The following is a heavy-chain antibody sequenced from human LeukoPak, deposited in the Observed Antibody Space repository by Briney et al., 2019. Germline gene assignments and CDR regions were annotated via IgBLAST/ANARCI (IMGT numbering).Heavy chain of an antibody. CDR3: ARRDLRSRNTLDQLLYFDD. CDR1: GFTFSSYA. V-gene: IGHV3-23*01. CDR2: ISGSGGST. J-gene: IGHJ4*02. Sequence: GGSLRLSCAASGFTFSSYAMSWVRQGPGKGLEWVSAISGSGGSTYYADSVKGRFTISRDNSKNTLYLQMNSLRAEDTAVYYCARRDLRSRNTLDQLLYFDDWGQGTLVTVSS. D-gene: IGHD2-2*01.